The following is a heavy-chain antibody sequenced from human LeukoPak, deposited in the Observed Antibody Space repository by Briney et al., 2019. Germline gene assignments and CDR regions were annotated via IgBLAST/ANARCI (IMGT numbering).Heavy chain of an antibody. D-gene: IGHD4-17*01. J-gene: IGHJ4*02. CDR1: GFTLGNVW. V-gene: IGHV3-15*01. CDR3: TTLDDYGRH. Sequence: GGSLRLSCAASGFTLGNVWMTWVRQAPGKGLEWVGRIKTKTYGGTTDYGAPVKGRFTISRDDSTNTLYLQMNSLKTEDTAIYYCTTLDDYGRHWGQGTLVTVSS. CDR2: IKTKTYGGTT.